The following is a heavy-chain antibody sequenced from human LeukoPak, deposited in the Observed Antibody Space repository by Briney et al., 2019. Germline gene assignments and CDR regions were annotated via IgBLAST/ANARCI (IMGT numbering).Heavy chain of an antibody. V-gene: IGHV1-24*01. CDR2: FDPEDGET. D-gene: IGHD3-9*01. CDR1: GYTLTELS. CDR3: ATTIYDILTGSLPFDY. J-gene: IGHJ4*02. Sequence: ASVKVSCKVSGYTLTELSMHWVRQAPGKGFEWMGGFDPEDGETIYAQKFQGRVTMTEDTSTDTAYMELSSLRSEDTAVYYCATTIYDILTGSLPFDYWGQGTLVTVSS.